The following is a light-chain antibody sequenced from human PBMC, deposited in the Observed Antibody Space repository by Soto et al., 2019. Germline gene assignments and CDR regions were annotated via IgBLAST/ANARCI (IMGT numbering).Light chain of an antibody. CDR2: GAS. CDR3: QQYDSSRT. CDR1: QSVSSSF. J-gene: IGKJ1*01. V-gene: IGKV3-20*01. Sequence: EIVLTQSPGTLSLSPGERATLLCRASQSVSSSFLAWYQQRPGQAPRVLIYGASIRATGIPDRFGGSGSGTDFTLTISRLEPDDFAVYYGQQYDSSRTFGLGTKVEMK.